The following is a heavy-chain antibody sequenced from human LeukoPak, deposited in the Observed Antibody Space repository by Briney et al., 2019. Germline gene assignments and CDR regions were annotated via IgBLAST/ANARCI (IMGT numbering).Heavy chain of an antibody. CDR1: GFTVSSNY. Sequence: PGGSLRLSCVASGFTVSSNYMSWVRQAPGKGLEWVSVIYSGGSTYYADSVKGRFTISRDNSKNTLYLQMNSLRAEDTAVYYCARGAAARSFDPWGQGTLVTVSS. D-gene: IGHD6-13*01. V-gene: IGHV3-66*01. CDR3: ARGAAARSFDP. J-gene: IGHJ5*02. CDR2: IYSGGST.